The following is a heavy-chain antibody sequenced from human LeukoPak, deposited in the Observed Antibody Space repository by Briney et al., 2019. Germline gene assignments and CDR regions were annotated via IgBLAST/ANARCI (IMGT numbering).Heavy chain of an antibody. CDR2: ISWNSGSI. V-gene: IGHV3-9*03. CDR3: AKDMGLLVGATTGFDY. J-gene: IGHJ4*02. D-gene: IGHD1-26*01. Sequence: GGSLRLSCAASGFTFDDYAMHWVRQAPGKGLEWVSGISWNSGSIGYADSVKGRFTISRDNAKNSLYLQMNSLRAEDMALYDCAKDMGLLVGATTGFDYWGQGTLVTVSS. CDR1: GFTFDDYA.